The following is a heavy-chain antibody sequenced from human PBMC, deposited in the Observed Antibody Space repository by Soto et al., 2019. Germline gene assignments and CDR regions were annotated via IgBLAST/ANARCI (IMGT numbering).Heavy chain of an antibody. D-gene: IGHD1-26*01. CDR3: AKGVDSGSFYFGY. CDR1: GFTFDDYA. CDR2: ISWNSGSI. Sequence: SLRLSCAASGFTFDDYAMHWVRQAPRKGLQWVSGISWNSGSIGYADSVKGRFTISRDNAKNSLYLQMNSLRAEDTALYYCAKGVDSGSFYFGYWGQGTMVTVSS. V-gene: IGHV3-9*01. J-gene: IGHJ4*02.